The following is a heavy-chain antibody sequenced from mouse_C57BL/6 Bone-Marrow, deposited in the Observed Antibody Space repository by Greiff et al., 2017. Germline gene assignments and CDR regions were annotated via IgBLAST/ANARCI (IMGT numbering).Heavy chain of an antibody. CDR3: TGLTYYVDY. Sequence: DVKLVESGTVLARPGASVKMSCKTSGYTFSSYWMHWVKQRPGQGLEWIGAIYPGNGATSYNQQFKGKAKLTAVTSASTASMQLSSLTNEDSAVCYCTGLTYYVDYGGQGTTLTVAS. CDR1: GYTFSSYW. CDR2: IYPGNGAT. J-gene: IGHJ2*01. V-gene: IGHV1-5*01.